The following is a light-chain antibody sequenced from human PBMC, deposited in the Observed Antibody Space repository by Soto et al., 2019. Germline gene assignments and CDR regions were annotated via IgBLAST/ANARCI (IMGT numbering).Light chain of an antibody. V-gene: IGKV3-15*01. CDR2: GAS. J-gene: IGKJ2*01. Sequence: EIVMTQSPANLSVSPGERATLSCRASQSVSSNLAWYQQKPGQGPRLLIYGASTRATSIPARFSGSGSGTEFTLTILRLQSEDFAVYYCQQYNKWPPYTFGQGTKLEIK. CDR3: QQYNKWPPYT. CDR1: QSVSSN.